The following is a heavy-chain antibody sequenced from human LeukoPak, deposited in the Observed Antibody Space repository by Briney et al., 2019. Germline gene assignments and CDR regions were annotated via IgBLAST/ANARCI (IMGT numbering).Heavy chain of an antibody. Sequence: PGGSLRLSCAASGFTVSSNYMSWVRQAPGKGLEWVSVIYSGGSTYYADSVKGRFTISRDDAENSLYLQMNSLRAEDTAVYYCAKVGGSGTNNWFDPWGQGTLVSVSS. J-gene: IGHJ5*02. V-gene: IGHV3-53*01. CDR3: AKVGGSGTNNWFDP. CDR1: GFTVSSNY. D-gene: IGHD3-10*01. CDR2: IYSGGST.